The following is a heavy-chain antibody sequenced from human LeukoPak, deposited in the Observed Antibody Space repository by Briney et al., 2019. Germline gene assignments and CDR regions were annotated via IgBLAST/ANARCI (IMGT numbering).Heavy chain of an antibody. Sequence: ASVKVSCKASGYTFTGYYMHWVRQAPGQGLEWMGRINPNSGGTNYAQKFQGRVTMTRDTSISTAYMELSRLRSDDTAVYYCARGSEMATITYFPHWGQGTLVTVSS. CDR1: GYTFTGYY. D-gene: IGHD5-24*01. CDR3: ARGSEMATITYFPH. J-gene: IGHJ1*01. V-gene: IGHV1-2*06. CDR2: INPNSGGT.